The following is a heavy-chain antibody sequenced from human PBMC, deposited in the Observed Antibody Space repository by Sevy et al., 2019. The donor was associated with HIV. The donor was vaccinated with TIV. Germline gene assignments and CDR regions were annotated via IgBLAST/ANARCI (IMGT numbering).Heavy chain of an antibody. CDR2: MFYSGNT. CDR1: GGSISSYY. V-gene: IGHV4-59*01. J-gene: IGHJ4*02. CDR3: ATISKQLVGFFDY. D-gene: IGHD6-6*01. Sequence: SETLSLTCTVSGGSISSYYWSWIRQPPGKGLEWIGYMFYSGNTYYNPSLKRRITISVDTSKNQFSLKQTSVTAADTAGYYCATISKQLVGFFDYWGQGTLVTVSS.